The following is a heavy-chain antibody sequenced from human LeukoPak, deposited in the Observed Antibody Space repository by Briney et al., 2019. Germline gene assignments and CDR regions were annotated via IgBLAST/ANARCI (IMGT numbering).Heavy chain of an antibody. D-gene: IGHD3-16*01. J-gene: IGHJ6*03. CDR1: AGSIRISSYY. CDR2: IYYSGST. CDR3: ARWGVTPYYYYYRDV. Sequence: PSETLSLTCTVSAGSIRISSYYWGSIRQPPGKGLEWIGSIYYSGSTYYNPSLKSRVAISVDTSKNQFSLKLSSVTAADTAVYYCARWGVTPYYYYYRDVWGKGTTVTISS. V-gene: IGHV4-39*07.